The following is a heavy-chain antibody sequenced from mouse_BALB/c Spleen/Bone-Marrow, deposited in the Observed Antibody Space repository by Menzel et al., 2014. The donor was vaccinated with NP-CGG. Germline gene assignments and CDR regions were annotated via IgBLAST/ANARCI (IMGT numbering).Heavy chain of an antibody. CDR3: ARDGSSYYAMDY. V-gene: IGHV5-6-5*01. CDR2: ISSGGST. J-gene: IGHJ4*01. CDR1: GFTFSSYA. Sequence: EVQRVESGGGLVKPGGSPKLSCAASGFTFSSYAMSWVRQTPEKRLEWVASISSGGSTYYPDSVKGRFTISRDNARNILYLQMSSLRSEDTAMYYCARDGSSYYAMDYWGQGTSVTVSS. D-gene: IGHD1-1*01.